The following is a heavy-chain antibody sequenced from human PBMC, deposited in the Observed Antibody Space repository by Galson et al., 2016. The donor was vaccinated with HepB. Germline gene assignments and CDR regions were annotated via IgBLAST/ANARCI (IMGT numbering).Heavy chain of an antibody. CDR3: AREAPGDFLDY. Sequence: ETLSLTCAVSGGSISTNNWWSWVRQRPGKGLEWIGQIYHTWITNCNPSLKRRVTMSVDKSNNQFYMKLSSVTAADTDVYYCAREAPGDFLDYWGQGTLVTVSS. V-gene: IGHV4-4*02. CDR2: IYHTWIT. CDR1: GGSISTNNW. J-gene: IGHJ4*02.